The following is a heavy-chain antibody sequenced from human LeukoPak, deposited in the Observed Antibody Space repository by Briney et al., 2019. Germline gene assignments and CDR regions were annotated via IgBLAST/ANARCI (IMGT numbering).Heavy chain of an antibody. V-gene: IGHV3-7*01. CDR3: ARSSWLFGLDY. D-gene: IGHD3-3*01. J-gene: IGHJ4*02. CDR2: IKQDGSEK. CDR1: GFTFSSYW. Sequence: GGSLRLSCAASGFTFSSYWMSWVRQAPGKGLEWVANIKQDGSEKNYVDSVKGRFTISRDSAKNSLYLQMNSLRAEDTAVYYCARSSWLFGLDYWGQGTLVTVSS.